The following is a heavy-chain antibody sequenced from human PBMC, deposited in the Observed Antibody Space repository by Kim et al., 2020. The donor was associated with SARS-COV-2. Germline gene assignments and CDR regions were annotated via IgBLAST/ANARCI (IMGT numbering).Heavy chain of an antibody. V-gene: IGHV4-59*13. CDR2: IYYSGST. J-gene: IGHJ3*02. CDR1: GGSISSYY. CDR3: ALAGGTTVVTNDAFDI. Sequence: SETLSLTCTVSGGSISSYYWSWIRQPPGKGLEWIGYIYYSGSTNYNPSLKSRVTISVDTSKNQFSLKLSSVTAADTAVYYCALAGGTTVVTNDAFDIWGQGTMVTVSS. D-gene: IGHD4-17*01.